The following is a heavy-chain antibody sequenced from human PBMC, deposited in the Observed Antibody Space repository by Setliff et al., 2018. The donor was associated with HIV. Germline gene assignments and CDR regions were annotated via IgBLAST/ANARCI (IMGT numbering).Heavy chain of an antibody. Sequence: GGSLRLSCVGSGFKIEEYAMAWVRQVPGKGLEWVSSISWNSINIDYADSVKGRFTISRDNAKNSLFLQMNSLRTEDTAVYYCVRGPQFTPHWGQGTLVTVSS. CDR1: GFKIEEYA. V-gene: IGHV3-9*01. J-gene: IGHJ4*02. CDR2: ISWNSINI. CDR3: VRGPQFTPH. D-gene: IGHD3-16*01.